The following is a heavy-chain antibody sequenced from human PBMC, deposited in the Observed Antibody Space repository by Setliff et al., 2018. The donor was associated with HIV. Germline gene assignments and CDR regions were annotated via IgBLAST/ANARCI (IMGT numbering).Heavy chain of an antibody. CDR1: GFTFITST. V-gene: IGHV3-21*01. D-gene: IGHD3-10*01. CDR2: ISSSGSYI. CDR3: ARPRLYNSALEY. J-gene: IGHJ4*02. Sequence: PGGSLRLSCAVSGFTFITSTMNWVRQAPGKGLEWVASISSSGSYIHFADSVKGRFTISRDNAKNSQYLLMSDLRAEDTAVYYCARPRLYNSALEYWGQGALVTVSS.